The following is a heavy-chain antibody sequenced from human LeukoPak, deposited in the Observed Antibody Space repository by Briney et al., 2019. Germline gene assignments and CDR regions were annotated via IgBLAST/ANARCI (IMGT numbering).Heavy chain of an antibody. V-gene: IGHV1-3*03. Sequence: ASVKVSCKTSGYSFTSQDMHWVRQAPGQSLEWMGCINPGNGGTKYSQEFQGRVTITRDTSATTAYMELSSLRSDDMAVYYCTLYNYWGQGTLVTVSS. CDR2: INPGNGGT. CDR1: GYSFTSQD. D-gene: IGHD2-2*02. J-gene: IGHJ4*02. CDR3: TLYNY.